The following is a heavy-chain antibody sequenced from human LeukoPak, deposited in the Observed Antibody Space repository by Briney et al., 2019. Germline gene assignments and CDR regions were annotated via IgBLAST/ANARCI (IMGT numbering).Heavy chain of an antibody. V-gene: IGHV1-18*01. CDR1: GYTFTSYG. D-gene: IGHD5-12*01. J-gene: IGHJ4*02. Sequence: VASVRVSCKASGYTFTSYGISWVRQAPGQGREGRGWISAYNGNTNYAQKLQGRVTMTTDTSTSTAYMELRSLRSDDTAVYYCARDDQNAVGGYSGYDGTSWGQGTLVTVSS. CDR2: ISAYNGNT. CDR3: ARDDQNAVGGYSGYDGTS.